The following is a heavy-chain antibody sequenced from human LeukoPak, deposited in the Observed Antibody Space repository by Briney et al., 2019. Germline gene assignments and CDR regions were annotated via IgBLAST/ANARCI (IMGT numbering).Heavy chain of an antibody. CDR3: AKEDGY. J-gene: IGHJ4*02. V-gene: IGHV3-30*18. D-gene: IGHD5-24*01. CDR2: ISYDGSNK. Sequence: GGSLRLSCAASGFTFSSYGMPWVRQAPGKGLEWVAVISYDGSNKYYADSVKGRFTISKDNSKNTLYLQMNSLRAEDTAVYYCAKEDGYWGQGTLVTVSS. CDR1: GFTFSSYG.